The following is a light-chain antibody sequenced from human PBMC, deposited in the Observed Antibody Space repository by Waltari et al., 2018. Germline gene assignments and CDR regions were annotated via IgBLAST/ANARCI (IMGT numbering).Light chain of an antibody. J-gene: IGKJ4*01. CDR1: QSLKSW. CDR3: QQYESYPLT. V-gene: IGKV1-5*03. Sequence: DIQMTQFPSTVSASVGDRVTITCRASQSLKSWLAWYQQKPGKAPKLLINKASDLESGVPSRFSGSGFGTEFTLTICSLQPDDFATYYCQQYESYPLTFGGGTKVDIK. CDR2: KAS.